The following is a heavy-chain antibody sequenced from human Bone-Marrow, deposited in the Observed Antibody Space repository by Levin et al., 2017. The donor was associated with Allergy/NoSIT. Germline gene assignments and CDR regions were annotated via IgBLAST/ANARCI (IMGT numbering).Heavy chain of an antibody. V-gene: IGHV4-34*01. CDR3: ARVPENWFDP. CDR1: GGPFSAYS. J-gene: IGHJ5*02. CDR2: VKNSGST. Sequence: SQTLSLTCAVYGGPFSAYSWSWLRQPPGKGLEWIGEVKNSGSTNYNPSLKSRITMSLDTSKKQFSLQLSSVTAADTAVYYCARVPENWFDPWGQGTLVTVSS.